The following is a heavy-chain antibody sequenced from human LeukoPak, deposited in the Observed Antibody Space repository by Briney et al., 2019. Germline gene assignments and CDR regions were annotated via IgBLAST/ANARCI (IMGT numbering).Heavy chain of an antibody. CDR1: GFTFSSYG. Sequence: GGSLRLSCAASGFTFSSYGMHWVRQAPGKGLEWVAFIRYDGSNKYYADSVKGRFTISRDNSKNTLYLQMNSLRAEDTAVYYCAKDPDYTKRFDPWGQGTLVTVSS. V-gene: IGHV3-30*02. J-gene: IGHJ5*02. D-gene: IGHD4-11*01. CDR3: AKDPDYTKRFDP. CDR2: IRYDGSNK.